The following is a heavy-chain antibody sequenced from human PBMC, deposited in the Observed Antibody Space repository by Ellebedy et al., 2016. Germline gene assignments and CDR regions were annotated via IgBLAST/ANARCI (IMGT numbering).Heavy chain of an antibody. V-gene: IGHV3-53*01. CDR3: ARDPPMVPLDY. Sequence: GGSLRLXCAASGFTVSSNYMSWVRQAPGKGLEWVSVIYSGGSTYYADSVKGRFTISRDNSKNTLYLQMNSLRAEDTAVYYCARDPPMVPLDYWGQGTLVTVSS. CDR2: IYSGGST. CDR1: GFTVSSNY. J-gene: IGHJ4*02. D-gene: IGHD3-10*01.